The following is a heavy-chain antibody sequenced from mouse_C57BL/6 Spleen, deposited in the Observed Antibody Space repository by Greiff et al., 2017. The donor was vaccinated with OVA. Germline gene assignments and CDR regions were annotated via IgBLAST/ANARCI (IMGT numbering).Heavy chain of an antibody. CDR1: GFTFTSYW. J-gene: IGHJ4*01. CDR3: ARSVPYYYAMDY. V-gene: IGHV1-50*01. CDR2: IDPSDSYT. Sequence: QVQLQQPGAELVKPGASVKLSCKASGFTFTSYWMQWVKQRPGKGLEWIGKIDPSDSYTNYNQNFKGKATFTVDKSSSTPYMQLSSLTSEDSAVYFCARSVPYYYAMDYWGQGTSVTVSS. D-gene: IGHD6-1*01.